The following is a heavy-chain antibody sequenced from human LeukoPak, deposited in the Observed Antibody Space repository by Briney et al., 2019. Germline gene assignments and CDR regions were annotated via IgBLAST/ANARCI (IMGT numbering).Heavy chain of an antibody. CDR2: ISGSGGST. Sequence: PGGSLRLSCAASGFTFSSYAMSWVRQAPGKGLEWVSAISGSGGSTYYADSVKGRFTISRDNSKNTLYLQMNSLRAEDTAVYYCAKDRLFLNYYDSSGYYYDWFDPWGQGTLVTVSS. D-gene: IGHD3-22*01. J-gene: IGHJ5*02. V-gene: IGHV3-23*01. CDR1: GFTFSSYA. CDR3: AKDRLFLNYYDSSGYYYDWFDP.